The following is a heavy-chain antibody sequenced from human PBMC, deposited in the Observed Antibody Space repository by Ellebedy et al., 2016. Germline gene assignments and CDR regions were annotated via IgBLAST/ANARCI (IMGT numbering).Heavy chain of an antibody. CDR1: GFTFSSYG. Sequence: GESLKISXAASGFTFSSYGMHWVRQAPGKGLEWVAVIWYDGSNKYYADSVKGRFTISRDNSKNMLYLQMNSLRAEDTAVYYCARDRPIRLSRNWFDPWGQGTLVTVSS. J-gene: IGHJ5*02. CDR3: ARDRPIRLSRNWFDP. CDR2: IWYDGSNK. D-gene: IGHD2-21*02. V-gene: IGHV3-33*01.